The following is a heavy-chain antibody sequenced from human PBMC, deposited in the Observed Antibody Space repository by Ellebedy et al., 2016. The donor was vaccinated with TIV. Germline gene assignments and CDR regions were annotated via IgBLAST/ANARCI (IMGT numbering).Heavy chain of an antibody. J-gene: IGHJ4*02. Sequence: GESLKISCAASGVTFSIYWMHWVRQAPGKGLVWVSGINNDGSSTGYADSVKGRFTISRDNGKNTLYLQMNSLRVEDTAVYYCARDLQTDFDYWGQGTRVTVSS. CDR1: GVTFSIYW. V-gene: IGHV3-74*01. CDR2: INNDGSST. CDR3: ARDLQTDFDY.